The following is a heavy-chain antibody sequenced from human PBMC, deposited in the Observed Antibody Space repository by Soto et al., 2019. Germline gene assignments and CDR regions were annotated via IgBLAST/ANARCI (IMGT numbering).Heavy chain of an antibody. J-gene: IGHJ6*02. Sequence: ASVKVSCKASGGTFSSYAISWVRQAPGQGLEWMGGIIPILGTANYAQKFQGRVTITADESTSTAYMELSSLRSEDTAVYYCARNLGYSSSTSCYDVGFYGIDVWGQGTTVTVSS. CDR2: IIPILGTA. V-gene: IGHV1-69*13. CDR1: GGTFSSYA. CDR3: ARNLGYSSSTSCYDVGFYGIDV. D-gene: IGHD2-2*03.